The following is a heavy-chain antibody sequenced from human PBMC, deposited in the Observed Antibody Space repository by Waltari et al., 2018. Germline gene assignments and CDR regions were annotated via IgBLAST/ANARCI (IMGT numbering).Heavy chain of an antibody. CDR3: ARDHGSSGWYISY. CDR1: GFPFSSYS. J-gene: IGHJ4*02. V-gene: IGHV3-21*01. CDR2: ISSSSSYI. D-gene: IGHD6-19*01. Sequence: EVQLVESGGGLVKPGGSLRLSCAASGFPFSSYSMNWVRQAPGKGLEWVSSISSSSSYIYYADSVKGRVTISRDNAKNSLYLQMNSLRAEDTAVYYCARDHGSSGWYISYWGQGTLVTVSS.